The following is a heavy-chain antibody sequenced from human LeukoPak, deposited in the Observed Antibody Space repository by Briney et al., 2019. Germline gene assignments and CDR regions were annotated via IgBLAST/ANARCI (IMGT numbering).Heavy chain of an antibody. Sequence: PGGSLRLSCAASGFTFSSYGMHWVRQAPGKGLEWVAVIWYDGSNKYYADSVKGRFTISRDNSKNTLYLQMNSLRVEDTAVYYCARDEWGYGSESFDYWGQGTLVTVSS. J-gene: IGHJ4*02. CDR1: GFTFSSYG. CDR2: IWYDGSNK. V-gene: IGHV3-33*01. CDR3: ARDEWGYGSESFDY. D-gene: IGHD3-10*01.